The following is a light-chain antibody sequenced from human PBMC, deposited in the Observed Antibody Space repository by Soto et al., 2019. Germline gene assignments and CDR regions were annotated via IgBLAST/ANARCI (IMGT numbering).Light chain of an antibody. CDR2: SNN. CDR3: AAWDDSLNGWV. Sequence: QAVVTQPPSASGTPGQRVTISCSGSSSNIGSSYVYWYQQLPGTAPKLLMYSNNQRPSGVPDRFSGSKSGTSASLAISGLQSEDEADYHCAAWDDSLNGWVFGGGTKLTVL. J-gene: IGLJ3*02. CDR1: SSNIGSSY. V-gene: IGLV1-44*01.